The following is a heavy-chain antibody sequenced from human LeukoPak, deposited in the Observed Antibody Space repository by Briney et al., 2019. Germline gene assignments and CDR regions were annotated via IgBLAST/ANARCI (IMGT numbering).Heavy chain of an antibody. J-gene: IGHJ4*02. V-gene: IGHV5-51*01. CDR2: IWPGDSDT. CDR3: ARLDDITF. D-gene: IGHD3-9*01. Sequence: GESLKISCKGSGYTFTNYWIAWVRQMPGKGLRWMGSIWPGDSDTRYSPSFQGQVTISADTSTGTAYLQWTGLKASATAIYYCARLDDITFWGQGTLVTASS. CDR1: GYTFTNYW.